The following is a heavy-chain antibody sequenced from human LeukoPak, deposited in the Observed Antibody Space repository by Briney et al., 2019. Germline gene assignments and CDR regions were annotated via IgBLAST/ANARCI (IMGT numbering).Heavy chain of an antibody. J-gene: IGHJ4*02. CDR2: VSFDESNK. CDR3: AKGLQPGSMYYFDS. V-gene: IGHV3-30*18. D-gene: IGHD5-18*01. CDR1: GFTFSSCG. Sequence: GRSLRLSCAASGFTFSSCGMHWVRQAPGKGLEWVGVVSFDESNKYYSDSVKGRFTTSRDNSKNTLYLQMNSLRGDDTAVYYCAKGLQPGSMYYFDSWGQGTLVTVSS.